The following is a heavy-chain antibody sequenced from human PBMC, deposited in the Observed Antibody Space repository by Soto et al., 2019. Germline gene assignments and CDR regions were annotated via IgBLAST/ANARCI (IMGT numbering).Heavy chain of an antibody. CDR2: IYYSGST. V-gene: IGHV4-31*03. CDR1: GGSISSGGYY. D-gene: IGHD1-26*01. J-gene: IGHJ6*02. Sequence: QVQLQESGPGLVRPSQTLSLTCTVSGGSISSGGYYWSWIRQHPGKGLEWIGYIYYSGSTYYNPSLKSRVTISVDTSKNQCSLKLSSVTAADTAVYYCARDRGTVGATPPGGMDVWGQGTAVTVSS. CDR3: ARDRGTVGATPPGGMDV.